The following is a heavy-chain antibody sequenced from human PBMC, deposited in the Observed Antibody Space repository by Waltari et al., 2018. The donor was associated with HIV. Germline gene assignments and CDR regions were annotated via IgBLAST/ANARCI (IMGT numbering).Heavy chain of an antibody. V-gene: IGHV3-74*01. J-gene: IGHJ3*02. Sequence: EVHLEESGGGLVQPGGSLKLSCAASGFTFSRHWMHWVRQAPGKGLVWVSRINSDGSSTNYADSVKGRFTISRDNAKNTLYLQMNSLRAEDTAVYYCAREGIVGATGSFDIWGRGTVVTVST. CDR2: INSDGSST. D-gene: IGHD1-26*01. CDR1: GFTFSRHW. CDR3: AREGIVGATGSFDI.